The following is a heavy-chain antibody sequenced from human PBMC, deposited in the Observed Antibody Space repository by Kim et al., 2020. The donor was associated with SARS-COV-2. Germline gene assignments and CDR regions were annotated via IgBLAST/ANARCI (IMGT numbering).Heavy chain of an antibody. V-gene: IGHV2-5*01. J-gene: IGHJ4*02. CDR3: AHRSNWNDVDYFDY. Sequence: SPSRKSRITITKDTSKNQVVLTMTNMDPVDTATYYCAHRSNWNDVDYFDYWGQGTLVTVSS. D-gene: IGHD1-1*01.